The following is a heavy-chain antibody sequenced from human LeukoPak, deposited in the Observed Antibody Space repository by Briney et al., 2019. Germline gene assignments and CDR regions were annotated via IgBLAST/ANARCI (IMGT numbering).Heavy chain of an antibody. Sequence: GGSLRLSCAASGFTFSNAWMSWVRQAPEKGLEWVGRIKSKTDGGTTDYAAPVKGRFTISRDDSKNTLYLQMNSLKTEDTAVYYCTTQLPYYDILTGYYIPNTVDYWGQGTLVTVSS. V-gene: IGHV3-15*01. CDR3: TTQLPYYDILTGYYIPNTVDY. D-gene: IGHD3-9*01. CDR2: IKSKTDGGTT. J-gene: IGHJ4*02. CDR1: GFTFSNAW.